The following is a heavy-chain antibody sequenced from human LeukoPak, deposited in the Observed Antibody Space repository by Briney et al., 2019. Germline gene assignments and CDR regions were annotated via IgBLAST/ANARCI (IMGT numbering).Heavy chain of an antibody. CDR3: AKSSRRYYYGSSGYYQ. CDR1: GFTFSSYA. Sequence: GGSLRLSCAASGFTFSSYAMSWVRQAPGKGLEWGSVISGSGGSTYYADSVKGRFTISRDSSKNTLYLQMNSLRAEDTAVYYCAKSSRRYYYGSSGYYQWGQGTLVTVSS. CDR2: ISGSGGST. V-gene: IGHV3-23*01. D-gene: IGHD3-22*01. J-gene: IGHJ4*02.